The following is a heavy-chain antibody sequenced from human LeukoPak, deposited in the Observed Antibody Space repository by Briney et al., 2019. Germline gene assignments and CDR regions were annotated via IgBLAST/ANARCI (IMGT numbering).Heavy chain of an antibody. CDR1: GGSFSGYY. CDR3: ARGSKGSSARCYYYYMDV. D-gene: IGHD6-6*01. Sequence: SETLSLTCAVYGGSFSGYYWSWIRQPPGKGLEWIGEINHSGSTNYNPSLKSRVTISVDTSKNQFSLKLSSVTAADTAVYYCARGSKGSSARCYYYYMDVWGKGTTVTVSS. J-gene: IGHJ6*03. V-gene: IGHV4-34*01. CDR2: INHSGST.